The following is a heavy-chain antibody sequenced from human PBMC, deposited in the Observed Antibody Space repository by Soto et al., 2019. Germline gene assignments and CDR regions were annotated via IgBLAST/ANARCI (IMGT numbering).Heavy chain of an antibody. Sequence: SETLSLTCTVSGGSISSSSYYWGWIRQPPGKGLEWIGSIYYSGSTYYNPSLKSRVTISVDTSKNQFSLKLSSVTAADTAVYYCARHEVGGRNWFDAWGQGTLVTVSS. D-gene: IGHD1-26*01. CDR2: IYYSGST. CDR1: GGSISSSSYY. J-gene: IGHJ5*02. CDR3: ARHEVGGRNWFDA. V-gene: IGHV4-39*01.